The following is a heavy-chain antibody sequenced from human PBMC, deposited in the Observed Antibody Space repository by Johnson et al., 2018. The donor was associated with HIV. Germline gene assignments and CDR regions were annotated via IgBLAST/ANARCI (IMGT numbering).Heavy chain of an antibody. CDR2: ISGNSGSI. V-gene: IGHV3-9*01. CDR3: AKDIVYGVYGSQGAFHI. D-gene: IGHD4-17*01. Sequence: VQLVESGGGLVQPGGSLRLSCAASGFTFDDYAMHWVRQAPGKGLEWVSGISGNSGSIGYADSVKGRFSISRDNPKKSLYLQMNGLRPEDTGIYYCAKDIVYGVYGSQGAFHIWGRGTMVKVSS. J-gene: IGHJ3*02. CDR1: GFTFDDYA.